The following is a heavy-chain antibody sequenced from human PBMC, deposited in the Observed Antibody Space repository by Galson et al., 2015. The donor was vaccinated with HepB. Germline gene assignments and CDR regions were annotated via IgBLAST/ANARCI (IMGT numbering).Heavy chain of an antibody. CDR2: ISEDGTKR. Sequence: SLRPSCAASGFTFSTYAMNWIRQAPGKGLEWVTSISEDGTKRHYSDSVKGRFTVSRDNSKNTLDLQMNSLRPEDTALYYCVKELRVMNLGILIKQYFQDWGQGTLVTVSS. J-gene: IGHJ1*01. CDR3: VKELRVMNLGILIKQYFQD. V-gene: IGHV3-30*18. D-gene: IGHD3-10*01. CDR1: GFTFSTYA.